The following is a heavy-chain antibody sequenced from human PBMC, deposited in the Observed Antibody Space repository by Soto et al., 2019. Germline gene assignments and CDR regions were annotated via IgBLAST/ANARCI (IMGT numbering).Heavy chain of an antibody. CDR1: GGSFSGYY. D-gene: IGHD3-22*01. V-gene: IGHV4-34*01. CDR3: ARGRGGSGYYFGFAWSRPNWFYP. Sequence: SETLSLTCAVYGGSFSGYYWSWIRQPPGKGLEWIGEINHSGSTNYNPSLKSRVTISVDTSKNHFSLKLSSVTAADTAVYYCARGRGGSGYYFGFAWSRPNWFYPWGQGTLVTVS. J-gene: IGHJ5*02. CDR2: INHSGST.